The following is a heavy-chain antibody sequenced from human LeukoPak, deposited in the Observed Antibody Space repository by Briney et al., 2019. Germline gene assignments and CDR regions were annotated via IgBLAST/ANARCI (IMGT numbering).Heavy chain of an antibody. Sequence: GGSLRLSCAASGFTFSSYSMNWVRQAPGKGLEWVSSISSSSSYIYYADSVKGRFTISRDNAKNSLYLQMNSLRAEDTALYYCAKDAGYDILTWPGHMDVWGQGTTVTDSS. D-gene: IGHD3-9*01. CDR1: GFTFSSYS. CDR3: AKDAGYDILTWPGHMDV. V-gene: IGHV3-21*04. CDR2: ISSSSSYI. J-gene: IGHJ6*02.